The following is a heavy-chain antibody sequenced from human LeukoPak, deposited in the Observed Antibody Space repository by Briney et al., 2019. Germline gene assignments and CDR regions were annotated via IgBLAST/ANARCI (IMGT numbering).Heavy chain of an antibody. CDR1: GFTFSSYG. Sequence: GGSLRLSCAASGFTFSSYGMHWVRQAPGKGLEWVAVISYDGSNKYYADSVKGRFTISRDNSKNTLYLQMNSLRAEDTAVYYCARGGRWLQSPFDYWGQGALVTVSS. CDR2: ISYDGSNK. J-gene: IGHJ4*02. CDR3: ARGGRWLQSPFDY. D-gene: IGHD5-24*01. V-gene: IGHV3-30*19.